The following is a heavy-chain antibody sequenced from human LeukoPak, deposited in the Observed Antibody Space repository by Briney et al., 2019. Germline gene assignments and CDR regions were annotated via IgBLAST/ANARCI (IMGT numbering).Heavy chain of an antibody. Sequence: SETLSLTCTVSGGSISSSSYYWGWIRQPPGKGLEWIGSIYYSGSTYYNPSLKGQVTISVDTSKNQFSLKLSSVTAADTAVYYCASTFASLFDYWGQGTLVTVSS. CDR3: ASTFASLFDY. CDR1: GGSISSSSYY. CDR2: IYYSGST. V-gene: IGHV4-39*01. J-gene: IGHJ4*02.